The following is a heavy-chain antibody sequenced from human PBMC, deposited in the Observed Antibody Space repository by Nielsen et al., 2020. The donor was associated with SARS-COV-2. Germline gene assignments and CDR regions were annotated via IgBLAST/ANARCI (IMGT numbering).Heavy chain of an antibody. Sequence: SETLSLTCIVSGGSISSGGYHWNWIRQHPGKGLEWIGYLYDSGSTYYNPSLRSRVTMSLDTSKNQFSLILTSVTAADTAVYYCAREEYGFGLDVWGQGTTVRVSS. CDR3: AREEYGFGLDV. V-gene: IGHV4-30-4*08. CDR1: GGSISSGGYH. CDR2: LYDSGST. D-gene: IGHD2-2*01. J-gene: IGHJ6*02.